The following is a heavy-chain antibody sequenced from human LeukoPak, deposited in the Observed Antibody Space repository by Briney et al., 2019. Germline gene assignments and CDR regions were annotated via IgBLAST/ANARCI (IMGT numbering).Heavy chain of an antibody. CDR1: GFAFSSYT. J-gene: IGHJ6*03. Sequence: GGSLRLSCAASGFAFSSYTMNWVRQAPGKGLEWVSYISSGNSNIYYADSVKGRFTISRDNAKNSLYLQMNSLRAEDMAVYYCARDQGPYDYVWGSYRPWYYYYYMDVWGKGTTVTISS. CDR2: ISSGNSNI. D-gene: IGHD3-16*02. CDR3: ARDQGPYDYVWGSYRPWYYYYYMDV. V-gene: IGHV3-48*04.